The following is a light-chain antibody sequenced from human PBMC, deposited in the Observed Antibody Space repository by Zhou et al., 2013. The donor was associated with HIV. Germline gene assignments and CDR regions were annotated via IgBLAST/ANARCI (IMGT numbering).Light chain of an antibody. CDR2: AAS. CDR3: QQYNDKAIT. Sequence: DIQMTQSPSSVSASVGDRVTITCRASQGISSWLAWYQQKPGKAPKLLIYAASSLQSGVPSRFSGSGSGTEFTLTISSLQPDDYGIYYCQQYNDKAITFGQGTRLET. V-gene: IGKV1-12*01. J-gene: IGKJ5*01. CDR1: QGISSW.